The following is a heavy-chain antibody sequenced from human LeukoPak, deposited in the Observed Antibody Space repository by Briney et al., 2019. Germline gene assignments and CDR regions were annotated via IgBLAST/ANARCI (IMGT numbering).Heavy chain of an antibody. CDR3: ARDYGPQWLVRGKKANFDY. D-gene: IGHD6-19*01. Sequence: SETLSLTCTVSGGSISSSSYYWGWIRQPPGKGLEWIGSIYYSGSTYYNPSLKSRVTISVDTSKNQFSLKLSSVTAADTAVYYCARDYGPQWLVRGKKANFDYWGQGTLVTVSS. CDR2: IYYSGST. J-gene: IGHJ4*02. V-gene: IGHV4-39*07. CDR1: GGSISSSSYY.